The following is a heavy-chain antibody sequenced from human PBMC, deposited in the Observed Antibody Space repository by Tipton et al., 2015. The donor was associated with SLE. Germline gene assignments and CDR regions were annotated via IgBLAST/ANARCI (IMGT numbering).Heavy chain of an antibody. CDR2: IYYSGST. V-gene: IGHV4-59*12. CDR3: ARGGAVYYYYYYMDV. Sequence: LRLSCTVSGGSISSYYWSWIRQPPGKGLEWIGYIYYSGSTNYNPSLKSRVTISVDTSKNQFSLKLSSVTAADTAVYYCARGGAVYYYYYYMDVWGKGTTVTVSS. J-gene: IGHJ6*03. D-gene: IGHD3-10*01. CDR1: GGSISSYY.